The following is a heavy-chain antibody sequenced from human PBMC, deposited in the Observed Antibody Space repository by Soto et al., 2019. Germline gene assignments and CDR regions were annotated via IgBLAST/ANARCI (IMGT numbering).Heavy chain of an antibody. Sequence: EVQLLESGGGLVQPGGSLRLSCVASGFSFSSFTMAWVRQAPGKGLEWVSAIPRSGGRPSYADSVQGRFSISRDNPNNTLSLQMNSLRGEDTAVYYCAKARCTTSDCYVPDYWGQGTLVIVSS. V-gene: IGHV3-23*01. CDR3: AKARCTTSDCYVPDY. D-gene: IGHD2-8*01. CDR1: GFSFSSFT. J-gene: IGHJ4*02. CDR2: IPRSGGRP.